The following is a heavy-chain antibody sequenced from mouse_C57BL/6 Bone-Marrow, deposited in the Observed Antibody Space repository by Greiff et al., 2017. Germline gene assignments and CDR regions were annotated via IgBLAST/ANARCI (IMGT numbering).Heavy chain of an antibody. Sequence: QVQLQQPGAELVKPGASVKLSCKASGYTFTSYWMQWVKQRPGQGLEWIGEIDPSDSYTNYNQKFKGKATLTVDTSSSTAYMQLSSLTSEDSAVYYCARRGNYGNPRAMDYWGQGTSVTVSS. J-gene: IGHJ4*01. D-gene: IGHD2-1*01. V-gene: IGHV1-50*01. CDR2: IDPSDSYT. CDR3: ARRGNYGNPRAMDY. CDR1: GYTFTSYW.